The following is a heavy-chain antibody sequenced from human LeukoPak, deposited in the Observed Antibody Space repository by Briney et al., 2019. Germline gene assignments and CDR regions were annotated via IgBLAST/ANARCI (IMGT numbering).Heavy chain of an antibody. J-gene: IGHJ4*02. CDR1: GLTFSPYA. D-gene: IGHD3-10*01. CDR3: ARDRGYGSGTYYHIDQ. CDR2: ISYDGSKK. V-gene: IGHV3-30*09. Sequence: GGSLRLSCAASGLTFSPYAMHWVRQAPGKGLEWVALISYDGSKKYYADSVKGRLAISRDNSKNTLYLLMNSLRAEDTAVYYCARDRGYGSGTYYHIDQWGQGTLVTVSS.